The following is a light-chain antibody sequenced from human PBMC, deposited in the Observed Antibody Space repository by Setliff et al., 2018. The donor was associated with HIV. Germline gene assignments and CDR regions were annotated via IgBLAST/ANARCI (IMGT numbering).Light chain of an antibody. J-gene: IGKJ4*01. CDR1: QSISSY. CDR2: AAS. V-gene: IGKV1-39*01. CDR3: QQSYFTPLT. Sequence: DIQMTQSPSSLSASVGDRVTITCRASQSISSYLNWSQQKPGKAPKFLIYAASRLHSGVPSRFSGSGSGTDFTLTISSLQPEDFATYYCQQSYFTPLTFGGGTKVDIK.